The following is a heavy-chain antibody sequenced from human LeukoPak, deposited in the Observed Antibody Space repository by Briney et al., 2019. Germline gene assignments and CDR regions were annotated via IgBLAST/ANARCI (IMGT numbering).Heavy chain of an antibody. J-gene: IGHJ4*02. Sequence: GGSLRLSCVASGFTFSDYAMNWVRQAPGKGLEWVSTFKTKYNQVYYAESVRGRFTISTDNSRNTVYLHMNSLRAEDTAVYYFVSFYETYWGRGTLVTVSS. CDR3: VSFYETY. V-gene: IGHV3-23*05. D-gene: IGHD2/OR15-2a*01. CDR1: GFTFSDYA. CDR2: FKTKYNQV.